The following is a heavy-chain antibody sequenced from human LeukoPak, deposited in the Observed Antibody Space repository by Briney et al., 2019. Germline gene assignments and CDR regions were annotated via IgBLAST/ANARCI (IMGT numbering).Heavy chain of an antibody. CDR2: IRYDGSNE. D-gene: IGHD3-22*01. J-gene: IGHJ4*02. CDR1: GFTVSSNS. Sequence: GGSLRLSCTVSGFTVSSNSWSWVRQAPGKGLEWVAFIRYDGSNEYYADSVKGRLTISRDNSKNTLHLQMNSLRVEDTAVYYCARPMNEYDSSGFFHYWGQGTLVTVSS. CDR3: ARPMNEYDSSGFFHY. V-gene: IGHV3-30*02.